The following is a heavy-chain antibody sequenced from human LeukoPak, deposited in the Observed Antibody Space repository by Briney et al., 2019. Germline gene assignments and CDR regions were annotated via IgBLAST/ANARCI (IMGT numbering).Heavy chain of an antibody. Sequence: GGSLRLSCAASGFPFSNYAMNWFRQAPGKGLEWVSSISESGDKTDYADSVRGRFTISRDNSQNTLYLQMNSLRVEDTALYYCAKQWVDCWGQGTLVTVSS. V-gene: IGHV3-23*01. J-gene: IGHJ4*02. D-gene: IGHD1-26*01. CDR2: ISESGDKT. CDR1: GFPFSNYA. CDR3: AKQWVDC.